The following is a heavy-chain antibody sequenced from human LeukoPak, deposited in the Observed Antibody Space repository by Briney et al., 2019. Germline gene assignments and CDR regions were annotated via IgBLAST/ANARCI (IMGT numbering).Heavy chain of an antibody. Sequence: ASVKVSCKASGYIFTTYGISWVRQAPGQELEWMGWISGYNDDTNYAQKLQGRVTMTTDTSTSTAYMELRSLTSDDTAVYYCARDHGFSGGSYFDTFDIWGRGTMVTVSS. CDR1: GYIFTTYG. CDR3: ARDHGFSGGSYFDTFDI. D-gene: IGHD1-26*01. V-gene: IGHV1-18*01. J-gene: IGHJ3*02. CDR2: ISGYNDDT.